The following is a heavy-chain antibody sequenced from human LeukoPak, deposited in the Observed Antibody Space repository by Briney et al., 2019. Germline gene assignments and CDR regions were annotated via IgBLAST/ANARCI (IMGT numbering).Heavy chain of an antibody. Sequence: SETLSLTCTVSGGSISSGSYYWSWIRQPAGKGLEWIGRIYTSGSTNYNPSLKSRVTISVDTSKNQFSLKLSSVTAADTAVYYCARGPYYDSSAFDYWGQGTLVTVSS. V-gene: IGHV4-61*02. CDR1: GGSISSGSYY. CDR3: ARGPYYDSSAFDY. D-gene: IGHD3-22*01. CDR2: IYTSGST. J-gene: IGHJ4*02.